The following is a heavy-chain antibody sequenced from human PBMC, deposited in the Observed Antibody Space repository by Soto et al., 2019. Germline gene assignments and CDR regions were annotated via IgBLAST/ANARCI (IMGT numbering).Heavy chain of an antibody. CDR2: ISYDGSNK. CDR1: GFTFSSYG. Sequence: QVQLVESGGGVVQPGRSLRLSCAASGFTFSSYGMHWVRQAPGKGLEWVAVISYDGSNKYYADSVKGRFTISRDNSKNPLYLKRNSLRAEDTVVYYCAKDRRKVVVAAPFDYWGQGPLVTVSS. J-gene: IGHJ4*02. CDR3: AKDRRKVVVAAPFDY. D-gene: IGHD2-15*01. V-gene: IGHV3-30*18.